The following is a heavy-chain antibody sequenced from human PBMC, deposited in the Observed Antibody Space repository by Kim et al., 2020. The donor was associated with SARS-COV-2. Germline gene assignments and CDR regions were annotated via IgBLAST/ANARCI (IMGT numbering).Heavy chain of an antibody. D-gene: IGHD3-22*01. V-gene: IGHV3-21*01. J-gene: IGHJ4*02. Sequence: VNGRFTIARDNAKNSLFLQRNSLRAEDTAVYYCVRAGHYDSSGYLRDFDYWGQGTMVTVSS. CDR3: VRAGHYDSSGYLRDFDY.